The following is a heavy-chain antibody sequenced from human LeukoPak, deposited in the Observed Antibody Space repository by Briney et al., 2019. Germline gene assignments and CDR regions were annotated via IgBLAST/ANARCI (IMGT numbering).Heavy chain of an antibody. CDR2: INHSGST. J-gene: IGHJ6*03. Sequence: SEILSLTCAVYGGSFSGYYWSWIRQPPGKGLEWIGEINHSGSTNYNPSLKSRVTISVDTSKNQFSLKLSSVTAADTAVYYCARHLSLSYYYYYYMDVWGKGTTVTISS. CDR1: GGSFSGYY. V-gene: IGHV4-34*01. CDR3: ARHLSLSYYYYYYMDV. D-gene: IGHD3-10*01.